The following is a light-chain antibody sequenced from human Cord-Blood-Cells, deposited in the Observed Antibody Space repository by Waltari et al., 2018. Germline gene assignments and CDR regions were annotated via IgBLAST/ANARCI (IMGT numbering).Light chain of an antibody. J-gene: IGKJ2*01. Sequence: EIVMTQSPATLSVSPGERATLSCRASQSVSSNLAWYQQKPGQAPRLLSYGASTRATGIPARFSGSWSGTEFTLTISSLQSEDFAVYYCQQYNNWPLYTFGQGTKLEIK. CDR3: QQYNNWPLYT. CDR2: GAS. V-gene: IGKV3-15*01. CDR1: QSVSSN.